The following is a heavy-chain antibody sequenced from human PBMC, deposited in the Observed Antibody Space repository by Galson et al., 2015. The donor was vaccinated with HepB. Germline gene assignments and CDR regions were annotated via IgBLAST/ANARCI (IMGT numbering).Heavy chain of an antibody. Sequence: TLSLTCTVSGGSISSGGYYWSWIRQHPGKGLEWIGYIYYSGSTYYNPSLKSRVTISVDTSKNQFSLKLSSVTAADTAVYYCARELICSGGSCYSSGGFDYWGQGTLVTVSS. V-gene: IGHV4-31*03. CDR1: GGSISSGGYY. J-gene: IGHJ4*02. CDR2: IYYSGST. D-gene: IGHD2-15*01. CDR3: ARELICSGGSCYSSGGFDY.